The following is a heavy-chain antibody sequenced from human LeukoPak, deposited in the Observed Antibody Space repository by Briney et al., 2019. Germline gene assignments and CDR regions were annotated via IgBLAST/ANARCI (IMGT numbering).Heavy chain of an antibody. V-gene: IGHV4-59*01. CDR1: GGSFSGYY. Sequence: PSETLSLTCAVYGGSFSGYYWSWIRQPPGKGLEWIGYIYYSGSTNYNPSLKSRVTISVDTSKNQFTLKLSSVTAADTAVYYCARVVIAVAGSRSSALGWFDPWGQGTLVTVSS. CDR3: ARVVIAVAGSRSSALGWFDP. CDR2: IYYSGST. D-gene: IGHD6-19*01. J-gene: IGHJ5*02.